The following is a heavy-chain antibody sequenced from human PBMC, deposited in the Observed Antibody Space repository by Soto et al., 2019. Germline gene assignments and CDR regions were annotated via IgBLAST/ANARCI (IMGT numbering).Heavy chain of an antibody. J-gene: IGHJ4*02. CDR3: VSDRGYGHASVPYS. D-gene: IGHD5-18*01. CDR1: GFTFSSYG. V-gene: IGHV3-30*03. CDR2: ISYDGGLQ. Sequence: QAQLVESGGGVVQPGRSLRLSCAASGFTFSSYGMHWVRQAPGTGLEWVAVISYDGGLQHYADSVKGRFTISRDTSKNMVLLQMNSLRAEDTGVYYCVSDRGYGHASVPYSWGQGTLVSVSS.